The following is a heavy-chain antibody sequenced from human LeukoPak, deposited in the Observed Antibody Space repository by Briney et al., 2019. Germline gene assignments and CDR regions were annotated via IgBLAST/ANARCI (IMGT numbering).Heavy chain of an antibody. Sequence: SQTLSLTCTVSGGSISSGDYYWSWIRQPPGKGLEWIGYIYYSGSTYYNPSLKNRVTISVDTSKNQFSLKLSSVTAADTAVYYCARGSFSESSSSYYFDYWGQGTLVAVSS. D-gene: IGHD6-6*01. V-gene: IGHV4-30-4*01. CDR2: IYYSGST. J-gene: IGHJ4*02. CDR3: ARGSFSESSSSYYFDY. CDR1: GGSISSGDYY.